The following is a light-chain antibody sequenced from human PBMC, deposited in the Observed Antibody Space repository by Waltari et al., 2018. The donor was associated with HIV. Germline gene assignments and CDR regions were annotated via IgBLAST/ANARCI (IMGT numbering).Light chain of an antibody. V-gene: IGKV3-15*01. J-gene: IGKJ1*01. CDR1: QSVSSN. CDR3: QKYNNWPPWT. Sequence: EIVMTQSPATLSVSPGERATISCRASQSVSSNLARYQQKPGQAPRLLIYGASTRATCIPARCSGSGSGTEFTLTISSLQSEDFAVYYCQKYNNWPPWTFGQGTKVEIK. CDR2: GAS.